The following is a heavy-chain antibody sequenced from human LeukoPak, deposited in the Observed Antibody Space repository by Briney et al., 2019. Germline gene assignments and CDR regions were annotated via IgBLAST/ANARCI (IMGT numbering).Heavy chain of an antibody. J-gene: IGHJ3*02. CDR1: GYSFTSCW. D-gene: IGHD3-16*02. CDR2: TYPGDSDT. CDR3: VGHLSPDGFDI. Sequence: GESLKISCKGSGYSFTSCWIGWVRQMPGKGLEWMGMTYPGDSDTRYSPSFQGRVTISADKSITTAYLQWSSLKASDTAMYYCVGHLSPDGFDIWGQGTMVTVSS. V-gene: IGHV5-51*01.